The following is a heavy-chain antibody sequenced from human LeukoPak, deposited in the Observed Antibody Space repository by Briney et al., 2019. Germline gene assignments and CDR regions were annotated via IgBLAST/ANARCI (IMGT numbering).Heavy chain of an antibody. V-gene: IGHV3-30*18. CDR2: ISKEGSNK. CDR3: SKRGGDGRPYLFYY. Sequence: GRSLRLSCEASGFTFSSYPMHWVRQPPGKGLAWVAAISKEGSNKYHAHSVKGRYTLSRDPSKNKLYLEMNSRCGEDTAVYYCSKRGGDGRPYLFYYWGQGTLVTVSS. J-gene: IGHJ4*02. D-gene: IGHD1-1*01. CDR1: GFTFSSYP.